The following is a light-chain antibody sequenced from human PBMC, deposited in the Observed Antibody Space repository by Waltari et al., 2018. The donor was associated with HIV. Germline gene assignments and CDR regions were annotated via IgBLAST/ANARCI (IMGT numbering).Light chain of an antibody. CDR1: SSDIGSNY. V-gene: IGLV1-47*01. J-gene: IGLJ1*01. CDR3: AAWDVSLRCAYV. CDR2: RNN. Sequence: QSVLTQPPSASGTPGQRVTISCSGASSDIGSNYVYWYQQLPGTAPKPRIYRNNLCPSGVPDRFSGSKSGTSASLAISGLRSEDEADYYCAAWDVSLRCAYVFGTGTKVAVL.